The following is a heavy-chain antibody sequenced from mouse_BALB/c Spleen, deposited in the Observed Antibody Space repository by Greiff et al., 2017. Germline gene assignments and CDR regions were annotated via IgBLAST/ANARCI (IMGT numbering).Heavy chain of an antibody. J-gene: IGHJ2*01. Sequence: QQSCKASGYTFTSYWMHWVKQRPGQGLEWIGEIDPSDSYTNYNQKFKGKATLTVDKSSSTAYMQLSSLTSEDSAVYYCARREDYDVDYWGQGTTLTVSS. CDR1: GYTFTSYW. V-gene: IGHV1-69*02. CDR2: IDPSDSYT. CDR3: ARREDYDVDY. D-gene: IGHD2-4*01.